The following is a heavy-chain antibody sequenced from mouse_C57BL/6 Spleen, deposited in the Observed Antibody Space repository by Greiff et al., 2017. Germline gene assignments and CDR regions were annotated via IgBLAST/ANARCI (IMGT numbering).Heavy chain of an antibody. D-gene: IGHD1-1*01. CDR2: ISDGGSYT. J-gene: IGHJ2*01. CDR3: AREGLLRGYFDY. CDR1: GFTFSSYA. V-gene: IGHV5-4*01. Sequence: EVQRVESGGGLVKPGGSLKLSCAASGFTFSSYAMSWVRQTPEKRLEWVATISDGGSYTYYPDNVKGRFTISRDNAKNNLYLQMSHLKSEDTAMYYCAREGLLRGYFDYWGQGTTLTVSS.